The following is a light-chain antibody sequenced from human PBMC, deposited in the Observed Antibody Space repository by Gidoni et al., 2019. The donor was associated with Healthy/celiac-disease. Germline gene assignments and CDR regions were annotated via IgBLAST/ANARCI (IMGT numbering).Light chain of an antibody. CDR1: QSISSW. CDR2: KSA. CDR3: QQYNSYSRWT. V-gene: IGKV1-5*03. J-gene: IGKJ1*01. Sequence: DIQMTQSPSTLSASVGDRVTITGRASQSISSWLAWYQQNPGKAPKLLIYKSASLESGVPSRFSGSGSGTEFTLTISSLQPDDFATYYCQQYNSYSRWTFGQGTKVEIK.